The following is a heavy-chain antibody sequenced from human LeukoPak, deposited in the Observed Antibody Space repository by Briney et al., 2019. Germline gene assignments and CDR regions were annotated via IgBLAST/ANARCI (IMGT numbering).Heavy chain of an antibody. CDR2: ISHSGSP. V-gene: IGHV4-38-2*02. CDR3: ARDPVVPATSMQFDWYFDL. J-gene: IGHJ2*01. Sequence: SETLSLTCTVSGYSISSGYYWGWIRQPPGKGLEWIRSISHSGSPYYNPSLKSRVTISVHTSKNQFSLKLSSVTAADTAVYYCARDPVVPATSMQFDWYFDLWGRGTLVTVSS. D-gene: IGHD2-21*02. CDR1: GYSISSGYY.